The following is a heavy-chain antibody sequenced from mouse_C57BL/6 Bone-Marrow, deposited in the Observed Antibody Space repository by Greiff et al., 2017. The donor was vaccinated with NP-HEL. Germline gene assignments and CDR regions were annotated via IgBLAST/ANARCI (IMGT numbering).Heavy chain of an antibody. Sequence: DVKLVESGGGLVQPGGSLKLSCAASGFTFSDYYMYWVRQTPEKRLEWVAYISSGGDYIYYADTVKGRFTISRDNARNTLYLQMSSLKSEDTAMYYCTRDHQLFIAYWGQGTLVTVSA. V-gene: IGHV5-9-1*02. CDR3: TRDHQLFIAY. D-gene: IGHD4-1*02. CDR1: GFTFSDYY. CDR2: ISSGGDYI. J-gene: IGHJ3*01.